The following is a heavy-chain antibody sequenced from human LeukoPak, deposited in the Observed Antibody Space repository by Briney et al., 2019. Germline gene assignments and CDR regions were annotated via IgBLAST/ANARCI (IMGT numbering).Heavy chain of an antibody. V-gene: IGHV3-30-3*01. Sequence: GGSLRLSCAASGFTLSSYAMHWIRQAPGKGLEWVAVISDDGSNKYYADSVKGRFTISRDNSKNTLYLQMNSLRTEDTAVYYCARDQRIGGYSYGLTGNFDYWGQGTLVTVSS. J-gene: IGHJ4*02. CDR2: ISDDGSNK. CDR3: ARDQRIGGYSYGLTGNFDY. CDR1: GFTLSSYA. D-gene: IGHD5-18*01.